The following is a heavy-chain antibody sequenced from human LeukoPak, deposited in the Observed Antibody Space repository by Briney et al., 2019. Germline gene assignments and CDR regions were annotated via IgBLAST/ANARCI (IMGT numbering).Heavy chain of an antibody. V-gene: IGHV3-48*04. Sequence: PGGSLRLSCAASGFTFSGYSMNWVRQAPGKGLEWVSYISSSSSTIYYADSVKGRFTISRDNAKNSLYLQMNSLRAEDTAVYYCARLPAYCSSTSCYVDYWGQGTLVTVSS. CDR2: ISSSSSTI. CDR1: GFTFSGYS. CDR3: ARLPAYCSSTSCYVDY. D-gene: IGHD2-2*01. J-gene: IGHJ4*02.